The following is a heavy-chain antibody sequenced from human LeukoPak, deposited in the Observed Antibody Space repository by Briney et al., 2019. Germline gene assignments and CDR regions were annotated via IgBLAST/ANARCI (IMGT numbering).Heavy chain of an antibody. V-gene: IGHV4-61*01. CDR1: GGSISSSSYY. Sequence: SETLSLTCTVSGGSISSSSYYWSWIRQPPGKGLEWNGYIYYSGSTNYNPSLKSRVTISVDTSKNQFSLKLSSVTAADTAVYYCARGVRITIFGVVIENWFDPWGQGTLVTVSS. CDR3: ARGVRITIFGVVIENWFDP. D-gene: IGHD3-3*01. J-gene: IGHJ5*02. CDR2: IYYSGST.